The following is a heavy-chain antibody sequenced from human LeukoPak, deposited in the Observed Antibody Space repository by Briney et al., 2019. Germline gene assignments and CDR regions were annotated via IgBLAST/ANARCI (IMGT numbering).Heavy chain of an antibody. J-gene: IGHJ5*02. V-gene: IGHV4-34*01. Sequence: PSETLSLTCAVYGGSFSGYYWSWIRQPPGKGLEWIGEINHSGSTNYNPSLKSRVTISVDTSKSQFSLKLSSVTAADTAVYYCARGRKDIRYCSGGSCYGRNNWFDPWGQGTLVTVSS. D-gene: IGHD2-15*01. CDR2: INHSGST. CDR1: GGSFSGYY. CDR3: ARGRKDIRYCSGGSCYGRNNWFDP.